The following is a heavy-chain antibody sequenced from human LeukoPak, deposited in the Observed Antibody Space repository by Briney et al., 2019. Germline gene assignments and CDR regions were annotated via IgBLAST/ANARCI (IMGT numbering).Heavy chain of an antibody. CDR1: GYSFTSYW. D-gene: IGHD4-11*01. CDR3: ARDVGRDSTSLNFDY. J-gene: IGHJ4*02. Sequence: GESLKISCKGSGYSFTSYWIGWMRQMPGKGLEWMGIIYPGDSDTRYSPSFQGQVTISADKSISTAYLQWSSLKASDTAMYYCARDVGRDSTSLNFDYWGQGTLVTVSS. V-gene: IGHV5-51*01. CDR2: IYPGDSDT.